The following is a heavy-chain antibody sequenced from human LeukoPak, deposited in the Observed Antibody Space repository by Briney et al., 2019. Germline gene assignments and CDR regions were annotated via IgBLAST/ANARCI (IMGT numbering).Heavy chain of an antibody. J-gene: IGHJ4*02. D-gene: IGHD3-3*01. Sequence: GRSLRLSCAPPGFTFSRHGMHWVRQAPGKGLEWVAIISNDGSRKYYAHSVEGRFTISRDNSKNTLYLQMDSLRAEDTAVYYCARDRAWNYFDYWGQETLVTVSS. CDR1: GFTFSRHG. V-gene: IGHV3-30*03. CDR3: ARDRAWNYFDY. CDR2: ISNDGSRK.